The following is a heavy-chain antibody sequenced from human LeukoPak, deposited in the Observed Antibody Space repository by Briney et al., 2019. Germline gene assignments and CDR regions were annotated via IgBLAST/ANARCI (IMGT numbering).Heavy chain of an antibody. J-gene: IGHJ4*02. CDR3: ARGRPGRIVLRFLEWLFDY. CDR1: GGSFSGYY. CDR2: INHSGST. Sequence: PSETLSLTCAVYGGSFSGYYWSWIRQPPGKELEWIGEINHSGSTNYNPSLKSRVTISVDTSKNQFSLKLSSVTAADTAVYYCARGRPGRIVLRFLEWLFDYWGQGTLVTVSS. V-gene: IGHV4-34*01. D-gene: IGHD3-3*01.